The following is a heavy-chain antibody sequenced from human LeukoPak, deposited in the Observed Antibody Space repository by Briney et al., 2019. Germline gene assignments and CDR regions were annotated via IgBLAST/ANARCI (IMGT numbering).Heavy chain of an antibody. CDR2: INHSGST. J-gene: IGHJ4*02. CDR1: GGSFSGYY. CDR3: ARRKRGYSYGYSDY. Sequence: SETLSLTCAVYGGSFSGYYWSWIRQPPGKGPEWIGEINHSGSTNYNPSLKSRVTISVDTSKNQFSLKLSSVTAADTAVYYCARRKRGYSYGYSDYWGQGTLVTVSS. D-gene: IGHD5-18*01. V-gene: IGHV4-34*01.